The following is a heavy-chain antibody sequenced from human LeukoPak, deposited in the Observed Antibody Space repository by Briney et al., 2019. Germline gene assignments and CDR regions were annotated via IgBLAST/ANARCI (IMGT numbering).Heavy chain of an antibody. Sequence: ASVKVSCKASGYTFTSYGISWVRQAPGQGLEWMGWISAYNGNTNYAQKLQGRVTMTTDTSTSTAYMELSSLRSEDTAVYYCAIYCSSISCPRAADYWGQGTLVTVSS. CDR3: AIYCSSISCPRAADY. CDR2: ISAYNGNT. CDR1: GYTFTSYG. V-gene: IGHV1-18*01. D-gene: IGHD2-2*01. J-gene: IGHJ4*02.